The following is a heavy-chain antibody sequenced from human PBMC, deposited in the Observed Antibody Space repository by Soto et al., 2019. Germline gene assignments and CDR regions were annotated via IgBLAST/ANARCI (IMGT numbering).Heavy chain of an antibody. V-gene: IGHV3-23*01. CDR1: GFTFSTYA. CDR3: ARDYYKYYDSSGYYRSPAY. J-gene: IGHJ4*02. Sequence: PGGSLRLSCAASGFTFSTYAMAWVRQAPGKGLEWVSVVSANGLNTDYADPVKGRFSISRDNSRNTLFLQMNSLRAEDTAVYYCARDYYKYYDSSGYYRSPAYWGQGTLVTVSS. CDR2: VSANGLNT. D-gene: IGHD3-22*01.